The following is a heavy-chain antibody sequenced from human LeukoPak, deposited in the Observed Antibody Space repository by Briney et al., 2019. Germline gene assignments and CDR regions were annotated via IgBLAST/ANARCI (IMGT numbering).Heavy chain of an antibody. Sequence: AASVKVSCKASGYTFTSYYMHWVRQAPGQGLEWMGIINPSGGSTSYAQKFQGRVTMTRDTSTSTVYMELSSLRSEDTAVYYCARDRLDIVATIENDAFDIWGQGTMVTVSS. CDR3: ARDRLDIVATIENDAFDI. CDR1: GYTFTSYY. CDR2: INPSGGST. V-gene: IGHV1-46*01. J-gene: IGHJ3*02. D-gene: IGHD5-12*01.